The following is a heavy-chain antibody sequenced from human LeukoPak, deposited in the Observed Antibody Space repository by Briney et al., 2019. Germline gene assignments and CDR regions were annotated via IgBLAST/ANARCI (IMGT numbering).Heavy chain of an antibody. J-gene: IGHJ4*02. CDR3: ASTRRAAVAGRFDS. Sequence: SETLSLTCNVSGASMSSNYWSWIRQPPGKGLEWIGYIYHSGNTNYSPSLESRVAMSVDESKNQFSLRVHFVSAADTAVYYCASTRRAAVAGRFDSWGQGTLVTVSS. V-gene: IGHV4-4*09. CDR2: IYHSGNT. D-gene: IGHD6-19*01. CDR1: GASMSSNY.